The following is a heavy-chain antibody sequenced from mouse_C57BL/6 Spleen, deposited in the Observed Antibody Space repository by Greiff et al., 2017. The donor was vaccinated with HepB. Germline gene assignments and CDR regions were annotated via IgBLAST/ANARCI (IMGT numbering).Heavy chain of an antibody. V-gene: IGHV3-1*01. J-gene: IGHJ3*01. CDR2: ISYSGST. D-gene: IGHD1-1*01. CDR3: AREGYYGSPFAY. Sequence: VQLKESGPGMVKPSQSLSLTCTVTGYSITSGYDWHWIRHFPGNKLEWMGYISYSGSTNYNPSLKSRISITHDTSKNHFFLKLNSVTTEDTATYYCAREGYYGSPFAYWGQGTLVTVSA. CDR1: GYSITSGYD.